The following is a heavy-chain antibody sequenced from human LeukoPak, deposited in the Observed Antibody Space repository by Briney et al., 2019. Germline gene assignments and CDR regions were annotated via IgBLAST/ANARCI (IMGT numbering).Heavy chain of an antibody. Sequence: GGSLRLSCAASGFTFDDYGMSWVRQAPGKGLESLSGLNWNGGSTVYADPVKGRFTISRDNAKNSLYLQMNSLRAEDTALYYCARDEYCSSTSCYPFDYWGQGTLVTVSS. J-gene: IGHJ4*02. CDR2: LNWNGGST. V-gene: IGHV3-20*04. CDR3: ARDEYCSSTSCYPFDY. D-gene: IGHD2-2*01. CDR1: GFTFDDYG.